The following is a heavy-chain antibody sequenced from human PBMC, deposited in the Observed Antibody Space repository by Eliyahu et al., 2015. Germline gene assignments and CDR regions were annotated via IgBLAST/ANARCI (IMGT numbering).Heavy chain of an antibody. J-gene: IGHJ5*02. CDR1: GYTFTNYY. V-gene: IGHV1-46*01. CDR2: FNPSGGST. Sequence: VQLVQSGAEVKKPGASVKXSCKASGYTFTNYYIHWVRQAPGQGLEWMGIFNPSGGSTSYAQKFQGRVTMARDTSTSTVYMELSRLRSEDTAVYYCARVFEGWFDPWGQGTLVTVSS. CDR3: ARVFEGWFDP.